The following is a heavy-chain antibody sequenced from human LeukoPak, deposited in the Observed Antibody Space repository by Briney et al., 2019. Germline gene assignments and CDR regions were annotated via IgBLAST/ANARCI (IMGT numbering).Heavy chain of an antibody. V-gene: IGHV4-59*01. J-gene: IGHJ4*02. D-gene: IGHD2-21*01. CDR3: ARGYFPSPSDY. Sequence: SETLSLTCAVSGGSISSYYWSWIRQPPGKGLEWIGYIYYSGSTNYNPSLKSRVTISVDTSKNQFSLKLSSVTAADTAVYYCARGYFPSPSDYWGQGTLVTVSS. CDR1: GGSISSYY. CDR2: IYYSGST.